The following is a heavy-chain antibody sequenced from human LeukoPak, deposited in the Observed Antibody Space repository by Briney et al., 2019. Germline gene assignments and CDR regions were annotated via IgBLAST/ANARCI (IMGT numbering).Heavy chain of an antibody. Sequence: SVKVSCKASGYTFTSYGISWVRQAPGQGLEWIGGIIPIFGTANYAQKFQGRVTITADESTSTAYMELSSLRSEDTAVYYCARDLTDHYYGRDYYYYMDVWGKGTTVTISS. CDR2: IIPIFGTA. CDR1: GYTFTSYG. CDR3: ARDLTDHYYGRDYYYYMDV. D-gene: IGHD3-10*01. V-gene: IGHV1-69*13. J-gene: IGHJ6*03.